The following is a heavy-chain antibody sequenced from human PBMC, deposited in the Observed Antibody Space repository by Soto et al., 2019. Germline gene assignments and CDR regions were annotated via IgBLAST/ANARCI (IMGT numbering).Heavy chain of an antibody. Sequence: QVQLQESGPGLVKPSETLSLTCTASGGSISSYYWSWIRQPPGKGLEWIGYIYYSGSTNYNPSLKSRVTISVDTSKKQFSLKLSAVTAGDTAVYYCARHIGGLAVAGYDYWGQGTLVTVSS. CDR3: ARHIGGLAVAGYDY. D-gene: IGHD6-19*01. CDR1: GGSISSYY. CDR2: IYYSGST. V-gene: IGHV4-59*08. J-gene: IGHJ4*02.